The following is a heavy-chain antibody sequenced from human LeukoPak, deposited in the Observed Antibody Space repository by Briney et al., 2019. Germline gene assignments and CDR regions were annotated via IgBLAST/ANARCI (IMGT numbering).Heavy chain of an antibody. J-gene: IGHJ2*01. CDR2: ISAYNGNT. CDR3: ARVRGGSGYYYVTNWYFDL. CDR1: GYTFTSYD. V-gene: IGHV1-18*01. D-gene: IGHD3-22*01. Sequence: GASVKVSCKASGYTFTSYDINWVRQAPGQGLEWMGWISAYNGNTNYAQKLQGRVTMTTDTSTSTAYMELRSLRSDDTAVYYCARVRGGSGYYYVTNWYFDLWGRGTLVTVSS.